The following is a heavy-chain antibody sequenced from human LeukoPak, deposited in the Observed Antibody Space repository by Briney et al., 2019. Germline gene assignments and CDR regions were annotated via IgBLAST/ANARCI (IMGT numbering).Heavy chain of an antibody. V-gene: IGHV3-23*01. J-gene: IGHJ4*02. Sequence: GGSLRLSCAVSGFTLSHYGMSWVRQAPGKGLEWVAGISDNAGRTNYADSVKGRFTISRDNPKNTLYLQMNSLRAEDTAVYFCAKRGVVIRVILVGFHREAYYFDSWGQGALVTVSS. CDR3: AKRGVVIRVILVGFHREAYYFDS. CDR1: GFTLSHYG. D-gene: IGHD3-22*01. CDR2: ISDNAGRT.